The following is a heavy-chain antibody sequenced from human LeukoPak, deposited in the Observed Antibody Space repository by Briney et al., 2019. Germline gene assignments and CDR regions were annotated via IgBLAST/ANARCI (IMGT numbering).Heavy chain of an antibody. D-gene: IGHD2-2*01. CDR3: ARYCSSTSCQGYFDY. V-gene: IGHV3-21*01. CDR1: GFTFSSYS. Sequence: GGSLRLSCAASGFTFSSYSMNWVRQAPGKGLEWVSSISSSSSYIYYADSVKGRFTISRDNSKNTLYLQMNSLRAEDTAVYYCARYCSSTSCQGYFDYWGQGTLVTVSS. J-gene: IGHJ4*02. CDR2: ISSSSSYI.